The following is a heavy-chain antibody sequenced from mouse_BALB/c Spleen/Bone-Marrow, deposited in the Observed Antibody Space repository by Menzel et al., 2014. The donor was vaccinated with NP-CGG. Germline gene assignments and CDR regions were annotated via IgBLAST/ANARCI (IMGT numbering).Heavy chain of an antibody. V-gene: IGHV5-6-4*01. Sequence: EVQLVESGGGLVKPGGSLKLSCAASGFTLSRYNMSWVRPTPEKRLEWVATISSGGSYTYYLDSVKGRFTISRDNAENTLYLQMSSLKSEDTAMYYCTKLLQLRKYFDVWGAGTTVTVSS. CDR3: TKLLQLRKYFDV. D-gene: IGHD1-1*01. CDR2: ISSGGSYT. CDR1: GFTLSRYN. J-gene: IGHJ1*01.